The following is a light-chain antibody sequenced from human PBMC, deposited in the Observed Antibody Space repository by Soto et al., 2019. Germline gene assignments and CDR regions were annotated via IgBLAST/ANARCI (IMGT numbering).Light chain of an antibody. J-gene: IGKJ1*01. Sequence: DIVMTQTPVSSPVTLGQPASISCRSSQSLVDSDGNTHLTWLHQRPGQPPRLLIYKSSNRFSGVXDXXSGSGAGTDFTLKISRVEAEDVGVYYCMQSTQFPWTFGQGTQVEIK. V-gene: IGKV2-24*01. CDR2: KSS. CDR1: QSLVDSDGNTH. CDR3: MQSTQFPWT.